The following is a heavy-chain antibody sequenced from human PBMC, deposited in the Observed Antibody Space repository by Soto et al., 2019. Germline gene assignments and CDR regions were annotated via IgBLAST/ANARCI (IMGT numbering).Heavy chain of an antibody. Sequence: ASVKVSCKVSGYTLTELFMHWVRQAPGKGLQWMGGFDPEDGETIYAQKFQGRVTMTRDTSTSTVYVELSRLRSEDTAVYYCASDRVGILVPTPGSFDYWRPGHLVPVSP. CDR3: ASDRVGILVPTPGSFDY. J-gene: IGHJ4*02. CDR1: GYTLTELF. CDR2: FDPEDGET. D-gene: IGHD3-3*02. V-gene: IGHV1-24*01.